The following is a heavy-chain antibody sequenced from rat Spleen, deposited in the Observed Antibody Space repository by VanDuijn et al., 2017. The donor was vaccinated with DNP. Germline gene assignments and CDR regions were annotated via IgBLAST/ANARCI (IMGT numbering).Heavy chain of an antibody. CDR3: ARRGDGYKYFDY. J-gene: IGHJ2*01. Sequence: EVQLVETGGGLVQPGRSLKLSCAASGFTFSNYGMAWVRQAPTKGLEWVASITTGGGNTYYRDSVKGRFTISRDNAKNTQYLQMDSLRSEDTATYYCARRGDGYKYFDYWGQGVMVTVSS. CDR1: GFTFSNYG. CDR2: ITTGGGNT. D-gene: IGHD1-4*01. V-gene: IGHV5S13*01.